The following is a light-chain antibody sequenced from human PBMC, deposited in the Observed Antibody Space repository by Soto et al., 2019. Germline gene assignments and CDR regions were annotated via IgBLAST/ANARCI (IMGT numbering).Light chain of an antibody. Sequence: QSVLTQPPSVSGAPGQRVTISCTGSNSNIGAGYDVHWYQQLPGTAPKLLIYGNSNRPSGVPDRFSGSKSGTSASLTITGLQAEDAADYYCQSYGDSLSGYVFGTGTKVTVL. CDR3: QSYGDSLSGYV. CDR1: NSNIGAGYD. V-gene: IGLV1-40*01. J-gene: IGLJ1*01. CDR2: GNS.